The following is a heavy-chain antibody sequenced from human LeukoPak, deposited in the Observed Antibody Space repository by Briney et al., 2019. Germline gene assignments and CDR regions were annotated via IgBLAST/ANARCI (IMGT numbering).Heavy chain of an antibody. CDR1: GFTFSSYG. Sequence: GGSLRLSCAASGFTFSSYGMHWVRQAPGKGLEWVAFIRYDGSNKCYADSVKGRFTISRDNSKNTLYLQMNSLRAEDTAVYYCAKDPPRFGVVIKNWFDPWGQGTLVTVSS. D-gene: IGHD3-3*01. V-gene: IGHV3-30*02. J-gene: IGHJ5*02. CDR3: AKDPPRFGVVIKNWFDP. CDR2: IRYDGSNK.